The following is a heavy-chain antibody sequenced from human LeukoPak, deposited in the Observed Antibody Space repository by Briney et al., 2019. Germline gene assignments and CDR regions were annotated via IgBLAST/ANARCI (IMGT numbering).Heavy chain of an antibody. CDR1: GFTFDDYA. J-gene: IGHJ4*02. D-gene: IGHD3-9*01. V-gene: IGHV3-9*01. Sequence: GGSLRLSCAASGFTFDDYAMHWVRQAPGKGLEWVSGISWNSGSIGYADSVKGRFTISRDNAKNSLYLQMNSLRAEDTALYYCAKDSFEWNYFDYWGQGTLVTVSS. CDR3: AKDSFEWNYFDY. CDR2: ISWNSGSI.